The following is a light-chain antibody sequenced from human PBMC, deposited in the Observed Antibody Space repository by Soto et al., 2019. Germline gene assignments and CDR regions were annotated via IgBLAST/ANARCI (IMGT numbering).Light chain of an antibody. CDR1: SSDVGRYTY. CDR2: DVY. V-gene: IGLV2-14*01. J-gene: IGLJ1*01. CDR3: SSYTSSSTLGV. Sequence: QSALTQPASVSGSPGQSITISCAGTSSDVGRYTYVSWYQQHPGKAPKLIIYDVYNRPSGVSTRFSGSKSGNTASLTISGLQAEDEADYYCSSYTSSSTLGVFGTGTKVTVL.